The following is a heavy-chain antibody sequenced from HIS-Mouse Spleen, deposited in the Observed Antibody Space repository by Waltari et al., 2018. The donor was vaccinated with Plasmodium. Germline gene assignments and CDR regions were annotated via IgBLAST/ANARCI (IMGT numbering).Heavy chain of an antibody. J-gene: IGHJ4*02. V-gene: IGHV4-34*01. Sequence: QVQLQQWGAGLLKPSETLSLTCAVYGGSCSGYYWSWIRQPPGKGLEGIGEINHSGSTNDNPSLKSRVTISVDTSKNQFSLKLSSVTAADTAVYYCASSGSGSYYYWGQGTLVTVSS. CDR2: INHSGST. CDR3: ASSGSGSYYY. CDR1: GGSCSGYY. D-gene: IGHD3-10*01.